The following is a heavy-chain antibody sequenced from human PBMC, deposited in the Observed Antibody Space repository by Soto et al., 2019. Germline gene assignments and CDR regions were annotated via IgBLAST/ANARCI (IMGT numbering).Heavy chain of an antibody. CDR3: TSRRDWTAVDPFDY. V-gene: IGHV1-3*01. D-gene: IGHD5-18*01. J-gene: IGHJ4*02. Sequence: ASVKVSCKASGYTFIRYTMHWVRQAPGQRLEWMGWINADSGNTEYSQKFQGRFTISRDDSKNTVYLQMNSLKIDDTAVYYCTSRRDWTAVDPFDYWGLGTLVTVSS. CDR2: INADSGNT. CDR1: GYTFIRYT.